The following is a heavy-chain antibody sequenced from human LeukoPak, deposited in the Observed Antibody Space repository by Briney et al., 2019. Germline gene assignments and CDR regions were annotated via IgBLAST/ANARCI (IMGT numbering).Heavy chain of an antibody. CDR1: GGSISSSSYY. V-gene: IGHV4-39*01. CDR3: ARVPGIAVAGFDY. Sequence: SETLSLTCTVSGGSISSSSYYWGWIRQPPGKGLEWIGSIYYSGSCYSNPSLKSRVTISVGTCKNQFSLKLSSVTAADTAVYYCARVPGIAVAGFDYWGQGTLVTVSS. J-gene: IGHJ4*02. CDR2: IYYSGSC. D-gene: IGHD6-19*01.